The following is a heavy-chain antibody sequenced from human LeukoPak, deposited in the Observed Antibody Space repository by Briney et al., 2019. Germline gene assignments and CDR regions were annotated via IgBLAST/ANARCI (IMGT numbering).Heavy chain of an antibody. Sequence: GGPLRLSCAASGFTFSSYALNWVRQAPRKGLEWGSGISNNGVNRNYADSVKGRFTISRDNSKNTLYLQMNSLRAEDTAVYYCAKGEFGRGWPNWGQGTLVTVSS. J-gene: IGHJ4*02. CDR3: AKGEFGRGWPN. V-gene: IGHV3-23*01. CDR2: ISNNGVNR. CDR1: GFTFSSYA. D-gene: IGHD6-19*01.